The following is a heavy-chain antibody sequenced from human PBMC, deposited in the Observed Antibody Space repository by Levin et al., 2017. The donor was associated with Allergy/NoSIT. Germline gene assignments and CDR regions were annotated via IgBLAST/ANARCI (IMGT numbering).Heavy chain of an antibody. Sequence: GESLKISCTASGITFNTYWMSWVRQAPGMGLEWVANINEDGSGKYYVGPVKGRFTISRDNAKNSVYLQMNSLRGEDTAFYYCASARSFDHWGQGALVTVSS. V-gene: IGHV3-7*01. J-gene: IGHJ4*02. CDR3: ASARSFDH. CDR1: GITFNTYW. CDR2: INEDGSGK. D-gene: IGHD5-24*01.